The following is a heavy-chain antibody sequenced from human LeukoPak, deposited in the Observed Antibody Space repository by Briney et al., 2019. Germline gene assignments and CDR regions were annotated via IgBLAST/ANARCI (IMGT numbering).Heavy chain of an antibody. D-gene: IGHD5-24*01. CDR1: GFTFSSYG. CDR2: IWYGGSNK. V-gene: IGHV3-30*02. CDR3: AKAGDDYNLAIDY. Sequence: GGSLRLSCAASGFTFSSYGMHWVRQAPGKGLEWVAVIWYGGSNKYYADSVKGRFTISRDNSKNTLYLQMNSLRAEDTAVYYCAKAGDDYNLAIDYWGQGILVTVSS. J-gene: IGHJ4*02.